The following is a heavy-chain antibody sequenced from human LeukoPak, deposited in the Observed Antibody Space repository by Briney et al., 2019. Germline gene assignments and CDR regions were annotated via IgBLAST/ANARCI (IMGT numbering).Heavy chain of an antibody. Sequence: SETLSLTCTVSGGSISSSSYYWGWIRQPPGKGLEWIGSIYYSGSTYYNPSLKSRVTISVDTSKNQFSLELSSVTAADTAVYYCARHLYYYDSSGYYYGNWFDPWGQGTLVTVSS. J-gene: IGHJ5*02. D-gene: IGHD3-22*01. V-gene: IGHV4-39*01. CDR3: ARHLYYYDSSGYYYGNWFDP. CDR1: GGSISSSSYY. CDR2: IYYSGST.